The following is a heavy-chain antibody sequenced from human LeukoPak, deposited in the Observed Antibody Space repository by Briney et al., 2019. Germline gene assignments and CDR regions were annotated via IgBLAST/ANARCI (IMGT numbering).Heavy chain of an antibody. CDR2: ISHGDADT. Sequence: GASLQFSCNGAASGFTNYWIGWGRRKPRKGLEWMGMISHGDADTRYSPSFQGQVTMSVDKSISTAYLQWSSLKASDTAMYYCARRYSGSDFYFDYRGEGTLVTVSS. V-gene: IGHV5-51*01. CDR1: ASGFTNYW. CDR3: ARRYSGSDFYFDY. D-gene: IGHD5-12*01. J-gene: IGHJ4*02.